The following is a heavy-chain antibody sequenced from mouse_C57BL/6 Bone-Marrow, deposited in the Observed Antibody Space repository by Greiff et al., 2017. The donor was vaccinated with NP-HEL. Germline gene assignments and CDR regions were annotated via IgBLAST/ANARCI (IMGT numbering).Heavy chain of an antibody. CDR2: IYPGSGST. CDR3: AKCGDNNDDVCAN. D-gene: IGHD1-3*01. Sequence: QVQLQQPGAELVKPGASMKMSCKASGYTFTSYWITWVKQRPGQGLEWIGDIYPGSGSTNYNEKFKSKATLTVDTSSSTAYMQLSSLTSEDSAVYYGAKCGDNNDDVCANWGRGTLVTVSA. J-gene: IGHJ3*01. V-gene: IGHV1-55*01. CDR1: GYTFTSYW.